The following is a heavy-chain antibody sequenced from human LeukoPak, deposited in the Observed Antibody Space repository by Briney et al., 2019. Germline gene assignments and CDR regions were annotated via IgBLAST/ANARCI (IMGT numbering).Heavy chain of an antibody. D-gene: IGHD1-26*01. CDR3: TALAGAEVTNWFDP. Sequence: SETLSLTCTVSGGSISSGGYYWSWIRQHPGKGLEWIGYIYYSGSTYYNPSLKSRVTISVDTSKNQFSLKLSSVTAADTAVYYCTALAGAEVTNWFDPWGQGTLVTVSS. V-gene: IGHV4-31*03. CDR1: GGSISSGGYY. CDR2: IYYSGST. J-gene: IGHJ5*02.